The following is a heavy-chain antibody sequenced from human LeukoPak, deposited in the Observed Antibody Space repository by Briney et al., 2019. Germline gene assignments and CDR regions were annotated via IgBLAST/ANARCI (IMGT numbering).Heavy chain of an antibody. CDR1: GFTFSNAW. V-gene: IGHV3-15*01. J-gene: IGHJ6*03. CDR2: IKSKTDGGTT. Sequence: TGGSLRLSCAASGFTFSNAWMSWVRQAPGKGLEWVGRIKSKTDGGTTDYAAPVKGRFTISRDDSKNTLYLQMNSLKTEDTAVYYCTTERVTTNPEYYYYMDVWGKGTTVTVS. D-gene: IGHD2-21*02. CDR3: TTERVTTNPEYYYYMDV.